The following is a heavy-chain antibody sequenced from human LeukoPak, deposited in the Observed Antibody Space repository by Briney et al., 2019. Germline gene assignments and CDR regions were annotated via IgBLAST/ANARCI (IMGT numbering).Heavy chain of an antibody. Sequence: PGGSLRLSCAASGFTVSSNYMSWVRQAPGKGLEWVSVIHSGDSTFYADSVKGRFTISRDNSKNTLYLQMNSLRAEDTAVYYCARALGDAFDIWGQGTMVTVSS. J-gene: IGHJ3*02. V-gene: IGHV3-53*01. CDR2: IHSGDST. D-gene: IGHD3-16*01. CDR1: GFTVSSNY. CDR3: ARALGDAFDI.